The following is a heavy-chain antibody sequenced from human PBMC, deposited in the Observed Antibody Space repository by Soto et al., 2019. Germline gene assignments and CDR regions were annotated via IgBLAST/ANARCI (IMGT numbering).Heavy chain of an antibody. V-gene: IGHV3-21*01. CDR3: ARDLGIAAADNWFDP. J-gene: IGHJ5*02. CDR2: ISISSSYI. CDR1: GFAFSSYS. D-gene: IGHD6-13*01. Sequence: PGGSLRLSCAASGFAFSSYSMNWVRQAPGKGLEWVSSISISSSYIYYADSVKGRFTISRDNAKNSLYLQMNSLRAEDTAVYYCARDLGIAAADNWFDPWGQGTLVTVSS.